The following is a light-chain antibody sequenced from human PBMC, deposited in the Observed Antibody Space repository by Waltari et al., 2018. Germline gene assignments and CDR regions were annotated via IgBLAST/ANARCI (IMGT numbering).Light chain of an antibody. CDR1: SSDVRNYNL. CDR3: CSYSGSSTSLG. Sequence: QSALTQPASVSGSPGQSIPISCTGTSSDVRNYNLVSWYQQHPGKAPKLMIYEVTKRPSGVSNRFSGSKSGTTASLTISGLQADDEADYYCCSYSGSSTSLGFGTGTKVTV. J-gene: IGLJ1*01. CDR2: EVT. V-gene: IGLV2-23*02.